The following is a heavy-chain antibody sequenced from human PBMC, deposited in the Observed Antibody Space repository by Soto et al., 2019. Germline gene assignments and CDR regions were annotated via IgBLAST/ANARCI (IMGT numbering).Heavy chain of an antibody. V-gene: IGHV3-48*02. Sequence: GGSLRLSCAASGFTFSSYSMNWVRQAPGKGLEWVSYISSSSSTIYYADSVKGRFTISRDNAKNSLYLQMNSLRDEDTAVYYCARDCSYMVRGVGNYYYYYGMDVWGQGTTVTVSS. CDR2: ISSSSSTI. J-gene: IGHJ6*02. CDR3: ARDCSYMVRGVGNYYYYYGMDV. CDR1: GFTFSSYS. D-gene: IGHD3-10*01.